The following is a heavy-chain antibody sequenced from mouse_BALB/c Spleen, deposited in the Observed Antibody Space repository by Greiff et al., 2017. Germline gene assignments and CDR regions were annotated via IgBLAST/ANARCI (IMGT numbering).Heavy chain of an antibody. CDR3: ARHGTNFAY. Sequence: QVQLQQSGAELVRPGTSVKVSCKASGYAFTNYSIEWVKQRPGQGLEWIGVINPGSGGTNYNEKFKGKATLTADKSSSTAYMQLSSLTSDDSAVYFCARHGTNFAYWGQGTLVTVSA. D-gene: IGHD2-1*01. V-gene: IGHV1-54*01. CDR1: GYAFTNYS. CDR2: INPGSGGT. J-gene: IGHJ3*01.